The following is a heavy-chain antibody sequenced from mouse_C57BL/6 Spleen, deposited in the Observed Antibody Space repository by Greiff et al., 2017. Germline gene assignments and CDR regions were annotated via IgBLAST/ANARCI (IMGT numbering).Heavy chain of an antibody. CDR1: GFSLTSYG. Sequence: VQGVESGPGLVQPSQSLSIPCTVSGFSLTSYGVHWVRQPPGKGLEWLGVLWSGGSTNYNGAFISRLSISKDNSKGQVFFKMNSLQADDTAIYYWAKNRALYGSSYDYAMDYWGQGTSVTVSS. D-gene: IGHD1-1*01. CDR2: LWSGGST. V-gene: IGHV2-4*01. CDR3: AKNRALYGSSYDYAMDY. J-gene: IGHJ4*01.